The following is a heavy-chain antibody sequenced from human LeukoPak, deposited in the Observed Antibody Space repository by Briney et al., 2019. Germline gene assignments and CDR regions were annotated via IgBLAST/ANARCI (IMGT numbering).Heavy chain of an antibody. CDR1: GFTFSSYA. D-gene: IGHD2-15*01. V-gene: IGHV3-23*01. J-gene: IGHJ4*02. Sequence: GGSLRLSCAASGFTFSSYAMSWVRQAPGKGLEWVSAISGSSGNTYYADSVKGRFTISRDNSKNTLYLQMNSLRAEDTAVYYCAREAVVVGAARFSYYFDYWGQGTLVTVSS. CDR3: AREAVVVGAARFSYYFDY. CDR2: ISGSSGNT.